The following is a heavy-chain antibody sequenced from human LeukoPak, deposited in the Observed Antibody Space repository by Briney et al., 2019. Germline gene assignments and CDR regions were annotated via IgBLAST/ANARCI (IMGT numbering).Heavy chain of an antibody. CDR2: IEPDARGK. D-gene: IGHD3-9*01. Sequence: PGGSLRLSCTASGFTFRRSWMAWIRQAPGKGLEWVANIEPDARGKYYVDIVKGRFTVSRDNTKNTASLQMNSLRIEDTAVYYCARDGSYYDILTGYYGFGFDYWGQGTLVTVSS. V-gene: IGHV3-7*01. CDR1: GFTFRRSW. J-gene: IGHJ4*02. CDR3: ARDGSYYDILTGYYGFGFDY.